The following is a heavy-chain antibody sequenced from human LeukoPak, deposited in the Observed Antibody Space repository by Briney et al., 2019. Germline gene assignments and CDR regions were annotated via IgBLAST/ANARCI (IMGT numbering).Heavy chain of an antibody. CDR1: GFTFSSYA. CDR2: ISYDGSNK. Sequence: GGSLRLSCAASGFTFSSYAMHWVRQAPGKGLEWVAVISYDGSNKYYADSVKGRFTISKDNSKNTLYLQMNSLRAEDTAVYYCAGGKRWLQLDYWGQGTLVTVSS. V-gene: IGHV3-30-3*01. CDR3: AGGKRWLQLDY. D-gene: IGHD5-24*01. J-gene: IGHJ4*02.